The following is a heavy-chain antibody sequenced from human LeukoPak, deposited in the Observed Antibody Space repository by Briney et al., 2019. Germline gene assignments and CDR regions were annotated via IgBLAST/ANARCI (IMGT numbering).Heavy chain of an antibody. CDR1: GFTSRNYS. CDR2: ISFSSGYI. D-gene: IGHD6-19*01. V-gene: IGHV3-21*01. Sequence: GSLRLSCAASGFTSRNYSMEWVRQAPGKGLEWVSSISFSSGYIYYADSVKGRFTISRDNAKNSLFLQMSSLRAEDTAVYYCARGNMAEQWLDGGTYYLDSWGQGTLVTVSS. CDR3: ARGNMAEQWLDGGTYYLDS. J-gene: IGHJ4*02.